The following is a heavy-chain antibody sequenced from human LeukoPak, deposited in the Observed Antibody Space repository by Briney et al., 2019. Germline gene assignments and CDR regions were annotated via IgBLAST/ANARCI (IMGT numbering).Heavy chain of an antibody. D-gene: IGHD3-9*01. Sequence: GGSLRLSCAASGFTFSSHGMSWVRQAPGKGLEWVSTISGSGDYTYYADSVKGRFTISRDNSKNTLYLQMNSLRAEDTAVYYCAVPRGDILTGYSWSGFDYWGQGTLVTVSS. CDR1: GFTFSSHG. J-gene: IGHJ4*02. V-gene: IGHV3-23*01. CDR3: AVPRGDILTGYSWSGFDY. CDR2: ISGSGDYT.